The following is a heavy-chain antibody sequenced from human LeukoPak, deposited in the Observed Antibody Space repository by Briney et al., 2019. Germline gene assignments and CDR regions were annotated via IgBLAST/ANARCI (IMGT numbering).Heavy chain of an antibody. J-gene: IGHJ3*02. V-gene: IGHV4-59*01. CDR1: GGSISSYY. Sequence: SETLSLTCTVSGGSISSYYWSWIRQPPGKGLEWIGYIYYSGSTNYNPSLISRVSMSVDTPKNQFSLKLSSVNDADTAVYYCARDLRGDYGAFDIWGQGTMVTVSS. D-gene: IGHD4-17*01. CDR2: IYYSGST. CDR3: ARDLRGDYGAFDI.